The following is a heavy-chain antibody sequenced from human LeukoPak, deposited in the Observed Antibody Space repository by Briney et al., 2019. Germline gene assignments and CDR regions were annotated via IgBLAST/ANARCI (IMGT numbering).Heavy chain of an antibody. CDR1: GGSISGYY. CDR3: ARHVRYYYGMDV. J-gene: IGHJ6*02. CDR2: IYYSGSA. Sequence: PSETLSLTCTVSGGSISGYYWSWIRQPPGKGLEWIGYIYYSGSANYNPSLKSRVTISVDTSKNQFSLKLSSVTAADTAVYYCARHVRYYYGMDVWGQGTTVTVSS. V-gene: IGHV4-59*01.